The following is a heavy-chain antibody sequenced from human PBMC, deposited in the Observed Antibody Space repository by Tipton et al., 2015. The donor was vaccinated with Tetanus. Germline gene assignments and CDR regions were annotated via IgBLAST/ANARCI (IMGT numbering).Heavy chain of an antibody. CDR1: GGSISDKKYY. CDR3: ARHLYGYWFDP. D-gene: IGHD3-10*01. J-gene: IGHJ5*02. CDR2: IYFKGDT. V-gene: IGHV4-39*02. Sequence: TLSLTCTVSGGSISDKKYYWGWIRQTPGKGLEWIASIYFKGDTYYSPSLKSRVTIAVDTSQNLFSLRLTSVTAADTAMYYCARHLYGYWFDPWGQGALVTVSS.